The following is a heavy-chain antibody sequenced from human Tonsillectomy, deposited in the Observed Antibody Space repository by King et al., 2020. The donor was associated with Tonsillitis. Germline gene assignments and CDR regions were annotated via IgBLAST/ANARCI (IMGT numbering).Heavy chain of an antibody. J-gene: IGHJ4*02. D-gene: IGHD4-23*01. Sequence: VQLVESGGALVQPGGSLRLSCAASEFTFSSYWMSWVRQAPGKGLEWVANIKQDGSDKYYADSLRGRFTISRDNAKNSVYLQMNSLRAEDTAVYYCARVNYAGLDYWGQGTLVTVSS. CDR3: ARVNYAGLDY. CDR2: IKQDGSDK. V-gene: IGHV3-7*04. CDR1: EFTFSSYW.